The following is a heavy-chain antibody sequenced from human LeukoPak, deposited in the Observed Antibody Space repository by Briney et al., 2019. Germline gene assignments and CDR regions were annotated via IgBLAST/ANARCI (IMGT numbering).Heavy chain of an antibody. CDR2: ISSSGSTI. D-gene: IGHD6-19*01. Sequence: PGGSLRLSCAASGFTFSSYEMNWVRQAPGKGLEWVSYISSSGSTIYYADSVKGRFTIARDNAKNTLYLQMNSLRAEDTAVYYCARGGKRAVAGTRSPQYFHHWGQGTLVTVSS. J-gene: IGHJ1*01. CDR3: ARGGKRAVAGTRSPQYFHH. CDR1: GFTFSSYE. V-gene: IGHV3-48*03.